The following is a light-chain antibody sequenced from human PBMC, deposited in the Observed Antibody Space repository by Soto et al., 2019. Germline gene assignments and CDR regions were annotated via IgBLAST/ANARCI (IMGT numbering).Light chain of an antibody. CDR1: SSDVGGYNY. CDR3: SSYTSSSTYVV. Sequence: QFALTQPASVSGSPGQSITISCTGTSSDVGGYNYVSWYQQHPGKAPKLMIYDVSNRPSGVSNRFSSSKSGNTASLTISGLQAEDEADYYCSSYTSSSTYVVFGGGTKLTVL. CDR2: DVS. J-gene: IGLJ2*01. V-gene: IGLV2-14*01.